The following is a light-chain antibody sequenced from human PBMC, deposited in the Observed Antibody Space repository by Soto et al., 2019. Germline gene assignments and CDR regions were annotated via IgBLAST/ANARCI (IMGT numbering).Light chain of an antibody. CDR1: SSDIGGYNY. V-gene: IGLV2-14*01. J-gene: IGLJ2*01. Sequence: QSVLTQPASVSGSPGQSITISCTGTSSDIGGYNYVSWYQQHPGKAPKLMIYGASNRPSGVSGRFFGSKSGNTASLTISGLQPEDEADYYCSSYRSSIIPVVFGGGTKVTVL. CDR3: SSYRSSIIPVV. CDR2: GAS.